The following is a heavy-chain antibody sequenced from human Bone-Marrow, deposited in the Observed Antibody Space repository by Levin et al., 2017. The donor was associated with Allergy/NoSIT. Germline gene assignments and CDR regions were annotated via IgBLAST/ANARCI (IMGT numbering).Heavy chain of an antibody. CDR2: ISSSGSNI. J-gene: IGHJ4*02. CDR3: ARDVNNWNGFLDY. CDR1: GFTFSSYG. D-gene: IGHD1-1*01. V-gene: IGHV3-48*03. Sequence: HPGGSLRLSCAASGFTFSSYGMNWVRQAPGKGLEWVSYISSSGSNIYYADSVKGRFTISRDNAKNSLYLQMNSLRAEDTAVYYCARDVNNWNGFLDYCGQGTLVTVSS.